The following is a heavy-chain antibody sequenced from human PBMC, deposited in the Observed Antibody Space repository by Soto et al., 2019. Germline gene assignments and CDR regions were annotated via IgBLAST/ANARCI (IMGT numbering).Heavy chain of an antibody. V-gene: IGHV3-30*18. CDR2: ISYDGSNK. CDR1: GFSFSNYG. Sequence: GGSLRLSCAASGFSFSNYGMHWVRQAPGKGLEWVAVISYDGSNKYYADSVKGRFTISRDNSKNTLYLQMNSLRAEDTAVYYCANNLVPAAQVYDMDVWGQGTTVTVSS. J-gene: IGHJ6*02. D-gene: IGHD2-2*01. CDR3: ANNLVPAAQVYDMDV.